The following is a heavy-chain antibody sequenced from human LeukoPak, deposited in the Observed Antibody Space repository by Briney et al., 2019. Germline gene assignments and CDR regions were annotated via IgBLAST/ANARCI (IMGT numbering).Heavy chain of an antibody. CDR2: INHSGST. D-gene: IGHD6-19*01. CDR1: GGSFSGYY. Sequence: SETLSLTCVVYGGSFSGYYWSWIRQPPGKGLEWIGEINHSGSTNYNPSLKSRVTISVDTSKNQFSLKLSSVTAADTAVYYCARGRYSSGWYGSGSYFDYWGQGTLVTVSS. CDR3: ARGRYSSGWYGSGSYFDY. J-gene: IGHJ4*02. V-gene: IGHV4-34*01.